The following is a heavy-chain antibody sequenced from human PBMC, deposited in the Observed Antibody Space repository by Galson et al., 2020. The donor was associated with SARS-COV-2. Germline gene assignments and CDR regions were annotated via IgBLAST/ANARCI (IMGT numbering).Heavy chain of an antibody. CDR1: GDSVSSNSAA. D-gene: IGHD2-15*01. Sequence: SETLSLTCAISGDSVSSNSAAWNWIRQSPSRGLEWLGRTYYRSKWYNDYAVSVKSRITINPDTSKNQFSLQLNSVTPEDTAVYYCARDPTSGYCSGGSCYSEAFFDYWGQGTLVTVSS. CDR2: TYYRSKWYN. CDR3: ARDPTSGYCSGGSCYSEAFFDY. V-gene: IGHV6-1*01. J-gene: IGHJ4*02.